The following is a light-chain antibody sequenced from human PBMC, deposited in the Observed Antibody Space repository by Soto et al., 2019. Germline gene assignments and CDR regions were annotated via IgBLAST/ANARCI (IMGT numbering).Light chain of an antibody. V-gene: IGLV2-14*03. CDR3: TSYTGSRTSYV. Sequence: QSVLTQPASVSGSPGQSIAISCTGTSSDVGSYNYVSWYQQHPDKAPRLIIYDVSNRPSGVSDRFSGSKSGNTASLTISGLQAENAADDYCTSYTGSRTSYVFGVRSQVT. CDR1: SSDVGSYNY. CDR2: DVS. J-gene: IGLJ1*01.